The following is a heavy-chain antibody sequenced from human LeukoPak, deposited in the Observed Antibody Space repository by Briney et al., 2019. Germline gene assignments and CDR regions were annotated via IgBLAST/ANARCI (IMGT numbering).Heavy chain of an antibody. J-gene: IGHJ6*03. CDR3: ATHSYGRSFYYYYYMDV. Sequence: GRSLRLSCAASGFSFSTYGMHWFRQAPGKGLEWVSVIYRGGNTFYRDSVKGRFTISRDNSKNTLYLQMNSLRAEDTAVYYCATHSYGRSFYYYYYMDVWGKGTTVTVSS. CDR2: IYRGGNT. V-gene: IGHV3-NL1*01. D-gene: IGHD5-18*01. CDR1: GFSFSTYG.